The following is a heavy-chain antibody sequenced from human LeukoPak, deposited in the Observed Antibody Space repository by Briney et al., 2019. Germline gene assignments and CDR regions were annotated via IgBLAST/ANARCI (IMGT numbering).Heavy chain of an antibody. CDR2: ISSSGSIT. V-gene: IGHV3-48*01. Sequence: GGSLRLSCVASGFTLSSHNINWVRQAPGKGLEWVSHISSSGSITYYGASVRGRITISRDNAKNPVSLYMNSLRAEDSAVYYCARPGITAFDIWGQGTMVTVSS. CDR3: ARPGITAFDI. D-gene: IGHD3-10*01. J-gene: IGHJ3*02. CDR1: GFTLSSHN.